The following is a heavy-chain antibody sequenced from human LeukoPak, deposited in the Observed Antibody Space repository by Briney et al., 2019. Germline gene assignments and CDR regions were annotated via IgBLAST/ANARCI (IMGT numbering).Heavy chain of an antibody. V-gene: IGHV3-23*01. D-gene: IGHD2-2*01. CDR3: AKAVGTLVPSHFDY. CDR1: GFTFSSYA. Sequence: GSLRLSCAASGFTFSSYAMSWVRQAPGKGLEWVSVISDSGGSTYYADSVKGRFTISRDNSRNTLYLQMNSLRPVDTAVYYCAKAVGTLVPSHFDYWGQGTLVTVSS. J-gene: IGHJ4*02. CDR2: ISDSGGST.